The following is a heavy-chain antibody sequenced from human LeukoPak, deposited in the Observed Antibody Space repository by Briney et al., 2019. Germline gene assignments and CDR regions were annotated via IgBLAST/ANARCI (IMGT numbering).Heavy chain of an antibody. Sequence: ASVKVSCKASENTFTNYYMHWVRQAPGQGLEWLGLINPNGGRTSYAQNFQGRVTMTRDTSTTTVYLELSSLRSEDTAVYYCARDMSTRVTPISYAIDVWGQGTMVTVSS. CDR1: ENTFTNYY. D-gene: IGHD4-23*01. CDR2: INPNGGRT. CDR3: ARDMSTRVTPISYAIDV. V-gene: IGHV1-46*01. J-gene: IGHJ3*01.